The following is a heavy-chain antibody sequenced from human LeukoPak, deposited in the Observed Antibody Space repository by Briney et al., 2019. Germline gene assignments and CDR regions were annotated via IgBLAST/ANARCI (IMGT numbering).Heavy chain of an antibody. V-gene: IGHV3-48*03. Sequence: GGSLRLSCVVSGFTLSSYAMSWVRQAPGKGLEWVSYISSSGSTIYYADSVKGRFTMSRDNANNSLYLQMNSLRAEDTAVYYCAELGITMIGGVWGKGTTLTISS. CDR1: GFTLSSYA. CDR3: AELGITMIGGV. CDR2: ISSSGSTI. J-gene: IGHJ6*04. D-gene: IGHD3-10*02.